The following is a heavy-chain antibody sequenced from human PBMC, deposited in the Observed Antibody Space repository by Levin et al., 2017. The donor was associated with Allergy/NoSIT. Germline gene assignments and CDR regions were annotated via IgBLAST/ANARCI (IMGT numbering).Heavy chain of an antibody. Sequence: SGPTLVKPPQTLTLTCTFSGFSLSTRGVGVGWIRQPPGKALEWLALIYWDDDTRYSPSLKSRLTITRDASQTQVVLIMTKMDPVDTATYYSARPFGQSPPDYWGQGTLVTVSA. D-gene: IGHD3-10*01. CDR2: IYWDDDT. V-gene: IGHV2-5*02. CDR1: GFSLSTRGVG. J-gene: IGHJ4*02. CDR3: ARPFGQSPPDY.